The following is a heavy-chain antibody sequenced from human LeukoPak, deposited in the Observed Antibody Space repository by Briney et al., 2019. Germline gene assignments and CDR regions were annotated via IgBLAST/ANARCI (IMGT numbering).Heavy chain of an antibody. Sequence: GGSLRLSCAASGFTFSSYEMNWVRQAPGKGLEWIGRIKSKTDGGTTDYAAPVKGRFTISRDDSKNTLYLQMNSLKIEDTAVYYCPTIRGYSSSWPFDYWGQGILVTVSS. CDR1: GFTFSSYE. V-gene: IGHV3-15*01. J-gene: IGHJ4*02. D-gene: IGHD6-13*01. CDR3: PTIRGYSSSWPFDY. CDR2: IKSKTDGGTT.